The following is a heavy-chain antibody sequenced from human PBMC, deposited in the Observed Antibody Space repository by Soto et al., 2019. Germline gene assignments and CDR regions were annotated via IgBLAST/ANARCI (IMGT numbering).Heavy chain of an antibody. CDR2: IIPMLGVR. D-gene: IGHD6-19*01. CDR1: GGTFSTYS. V-gene: IGHV1-69*02. J-gene: IGHJ3*02. Sequence: QVQLVQSGAEVKKPGSSVKVSCKDSGGTFSTYSMFWVRQAPGQGLEWMGRIIPMLGVRNYAQRFQDRVTIIADKSTATVHMELISLRSEDTALYYCTIGSWSCEVFDIWGQWTMVTVSS. CDR3: TIGSWSCEVFDI.